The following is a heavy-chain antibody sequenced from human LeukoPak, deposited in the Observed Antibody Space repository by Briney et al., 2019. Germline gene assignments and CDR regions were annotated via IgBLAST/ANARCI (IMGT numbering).Heavy chain of an antibody. D-gene: IGHD1-26*01. Sequence: PSETLSLTCIVSGGSITSHYWSWIRQPPGKGLEWIGYIYYSGSTSYNPSLKSRVTMSVDTSKNQFSLKLSSVTAADTAVYYCARELTYADYWGQGTLVTVSS. CDR3: ARELTYADY. CDR1: GGSITSHY. CDR2: IYYSGST. V-gene: IGHV4-59*08. J-gene: IGHJ4*02.